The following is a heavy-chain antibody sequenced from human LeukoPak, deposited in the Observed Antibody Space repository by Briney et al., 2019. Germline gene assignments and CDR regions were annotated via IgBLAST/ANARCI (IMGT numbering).Heavy chain of an antibody. J-gene: IGHJ6*03. D-gene: IGHD4-11*01. V-gene: IGHV3-33*08. Sequence: PGGSLRLSCAASGFTFSSYSMNWVRQAPGKGLEWVAVIWYDGSNKYYADSVKGRFTISRDNSKNTLYLQMNSLRAEDTAVYYCAATVTTGFNYYMDVWGKGTTVTVSS. CDR2: IWYDGSNK. CDR1: GFTFSSYS. CDR3: AATVTTGFNYYMDV.